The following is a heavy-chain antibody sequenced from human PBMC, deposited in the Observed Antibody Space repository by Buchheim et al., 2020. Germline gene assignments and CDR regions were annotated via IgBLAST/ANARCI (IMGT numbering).Heavy chain of an antibody. V-gene: IGHV4-4*02. CDR2: IYHSGTT. CDR3: ARLPSPPGRTGEKTQ. D-gene: IGHD2-8*02. J-gene: IGHJ4*02. Sequence: QVQLQESGPGLVKPSGTLSLTCAVSGGSISSSNWWSWVRQPPGKGLEWIGEIYHSGTTDYNPSLRSRVTISVDKSKSQFSLRLGSVTAADAAVYYCARLPSPPGRTGEKTQWGRGTL. CDR1: GGSISSSNW.